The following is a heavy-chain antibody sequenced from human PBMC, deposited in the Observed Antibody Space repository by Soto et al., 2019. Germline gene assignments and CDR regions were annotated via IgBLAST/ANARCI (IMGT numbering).Heavy chain of an antibody. CDR1: GGSFSGYY. CDR3: ARGGGDTAMVTYGSEWFDP. CDR2: INHSGST. D-gene: IGHD5-18*01. V-gene: IGHV4-34*01. Sequence: KQSQTLSLTCAVYGGSFSGYYWSWIRQPPGKGLEWIGEINHSGSTKYNPSLKSRVTISVDTSKNQFSLKLSSVTAADTAVYYCARGGGDTAMVTYGSEWFDPWGQGTLVTVSS. J-gene: IGHJ5*02.